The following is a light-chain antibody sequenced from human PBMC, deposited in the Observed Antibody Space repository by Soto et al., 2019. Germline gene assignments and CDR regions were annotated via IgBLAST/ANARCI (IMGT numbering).Light chain of an antibody. CDR3: QQYGSSGT. V-gene: IGKV1D-8*03. CDR1: QGISSY. Sequence: VIWITPSPSLLSASKGDRVTLSFRMSQGISSYLAWYRQKPGKAPELLIYAASTLQSGVPSRFSGSGSGTEFTLTISSLQPEDFAVYYCQQYGSSGTFGQGTKVDIK. CDR2: AAS. J-gene: IGKJ1*01.